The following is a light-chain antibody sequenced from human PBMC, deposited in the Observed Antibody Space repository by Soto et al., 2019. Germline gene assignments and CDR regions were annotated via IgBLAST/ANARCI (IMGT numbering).Light chain of an antibody. Sequence: DLQMTQSPSSVSASVGDRVTITCRASQSISNWLAWFQQKPGEAPRLLIYAASSLHSGVPSRFSGSGSGTDFTLTISSLQPEDFATYYCQQGNSFPLTFGGGTKVEIK. CDR1: QSISNW. J-gene: IGKJ4*01. CDR3: QQGNSFPLT. CDR2: AAS. V-gene: IGKV1-12*01.